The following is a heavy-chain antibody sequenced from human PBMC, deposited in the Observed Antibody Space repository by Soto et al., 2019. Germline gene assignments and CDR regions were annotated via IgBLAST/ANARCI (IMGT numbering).Heavy chain of an antibody. CDR3: AAGSGSDSSGYYAPNDDFDI. Sequence: GASVKASCKASGFTFTSSAVQWVRQARGQRLEWIGWIVVGSGNTNYAQKFQERVTITRDMSTSTAYMELSSLRSEDTAVYYCAAGSGSDSSGYYAPNDDFDIWGQGTMVTVSS. V-gene: IGHV1-58*01. CDR1: GFTFTSSA. J-gene: IGHJ3*02. D-gene: IGHD3-22*01. CDR2: IVVGSGNT.